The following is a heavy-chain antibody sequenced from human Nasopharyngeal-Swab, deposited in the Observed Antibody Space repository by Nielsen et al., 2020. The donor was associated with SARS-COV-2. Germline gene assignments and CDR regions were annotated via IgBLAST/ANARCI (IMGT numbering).Heavy chain of an antibody. CDR2: TRDRAHSYTT. Sequence: GESLKISCAASGFTFSDHYMDWVRQAPGKGLEWVGRTRDRAHSYTTEYAASVKGRFTISRDDSKSSLYLQMNSLKTEDTAVFYCAGSRSAYPFDYWGQGTLVTVSS. D-gene: IGHD3-22*01. J-gene: IGHJ4*02. CDR1: GFTFSDHY. CDR3: AGSRSAYPFDY. V-gene: IGHV3-72*01.